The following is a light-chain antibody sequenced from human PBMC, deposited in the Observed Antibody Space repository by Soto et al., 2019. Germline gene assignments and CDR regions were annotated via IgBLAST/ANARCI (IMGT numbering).Light chain of an antibody. CDR3: QQAYSFPII. CDR2: DAS. Sequence: TQSPSSLSASTGDRVTIPCRASQGISTWLAWYQQKPGEAPKILINDASNLRSGVPSRVSGSGSGTDFTLTISNLQPADFETDYCQQAYSFPIIFGQGTRLEIK. V-gene: IGKV1-12*01. J-gene: IGKJ5*01. CDR1: QGISTW.